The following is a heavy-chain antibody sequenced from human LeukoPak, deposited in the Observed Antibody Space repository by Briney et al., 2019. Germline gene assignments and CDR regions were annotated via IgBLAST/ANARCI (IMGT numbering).Heavy chain of an antibody. Sequence: GGSLRLSCAASGFTFSSYEMNWVRQAPGKGLEWVSGLSGSGGDTYYADSVKGRFTISRDNSKNTLNLQMNSLRAEGTALYYCAKDQNYESSGYYGGFDYWGQGTLVTVSS. CDR1: GFTFSSYE. CDR2: LSGSGGDT. V-gene: IGHV3-23*01. J-gene: IGHJ4*02. D-gene: IGHD3-22*01. CDR3: AKDQNYESSGYYGGFDY.